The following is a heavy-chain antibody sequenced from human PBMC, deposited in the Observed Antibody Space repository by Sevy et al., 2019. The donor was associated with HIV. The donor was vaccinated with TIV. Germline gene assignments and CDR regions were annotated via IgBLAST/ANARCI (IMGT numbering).Heavy chain of an antibody. V-gene: IGHV3-9*01. D-gene: IGHD2-21*02. J-gene: IGHJ6*02. Sequence: GGSLRLSCAASGFTFDDYAMHWVRQAPGKGLEWVSGISWNSGSIGYADSVKGRFTISRDNAKNSLYLQMNSLRAEDTALYYCAKDIRAYIGVVTAVSSGGMDVWGQGTTVTVSS. CDR3: AKDIRAYIGVVTAVSSGGMDV. CDR2: ISWNSGSI. CDR1: GFTFDDYA.